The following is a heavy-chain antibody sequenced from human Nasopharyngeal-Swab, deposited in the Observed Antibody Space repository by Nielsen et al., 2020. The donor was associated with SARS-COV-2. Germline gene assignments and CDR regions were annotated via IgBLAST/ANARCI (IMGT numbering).Heavy chain of an antibody. Sequence: GESLKISCVASGFTFGNYCMHWVRQVPGKGLVWVSHINADGSSTTYADSVKGRFTISRDNAKNTLFLQMDNLRAEDTAVYYCTKPTNYYDSSSGGWGQGTLVTVSS. CDR1: GFTFGNYC. CDR2: INADGSST. V-gene: IGHV3-74*01. J-gene: IGHJ4*02. CDR3: TKPTNYYDSSSGG. D-gene: IGHD3-22*01.